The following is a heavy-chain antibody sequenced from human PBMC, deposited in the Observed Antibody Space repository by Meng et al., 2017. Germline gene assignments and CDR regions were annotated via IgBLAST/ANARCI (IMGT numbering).Heavy chain of an antibody. D-gene: IGHD4-11*01. CDR2: INHSGST. CDR3: AYATTVSN. V-gene: IGHV4-34*01. CDR1: GGSFSGYY. Sequence: QVQLQQWGAGLLKPSETLSLTCAVYGGSFSGYYCSWIRQPPGKGLEWIGEINHSGSTNYNPSLKSRVTISVDTSKNQFSLKLSSVTAADTAVYYCAYATTVSNWGQGTLVTVSS. J-gene: IGHJ4*02.